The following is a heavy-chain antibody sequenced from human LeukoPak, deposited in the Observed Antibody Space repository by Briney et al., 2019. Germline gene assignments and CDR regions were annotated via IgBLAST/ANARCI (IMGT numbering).Heavy chain of an antibody. J-gene: IGHJ4*02. Sequence: SETLSLTCAVSGGSLGNYYWSWIRQPAGKGLEWIGRIYPTGHTHYNPSLKSRVTMSVDTSKNQYSLKMTSLTAADTAVYYCARITDPDYRSGWSGADYWGRGTQVTVSA. V-gene: IGHV4-4*07. D-gene: IGHD6-19*01. CDR1: GGSLGNYY. CDR3: ARITDPDYRSGWSGADY. CDR2: IYPTGHT.